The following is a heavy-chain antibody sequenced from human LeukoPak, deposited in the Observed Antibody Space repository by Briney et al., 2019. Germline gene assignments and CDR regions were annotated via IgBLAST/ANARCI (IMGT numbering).Heavy chain of an antibody. J-gene: IGHJ6*02. CDR1: GGSITNYY. CDR3: ARDPSYYYGMDV. V-gene: IGHV4-59*01. CDR2: MYYSGST. Sequence: SETLSLTCTVSGGSITNYYWSWIRQPPGKGLEWIGYMYYSGSTNYSPSLKSRVTISVDTSKNQFSLKLSSVTAADTAVYYCARDPSYYYGMDVWGQGTTVTVSS.